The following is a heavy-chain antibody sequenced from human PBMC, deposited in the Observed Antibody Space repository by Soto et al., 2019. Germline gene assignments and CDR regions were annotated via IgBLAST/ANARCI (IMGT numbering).Heavy chain of an antibody. V-gene: IGHV6-1*01. CDR1: GDSVSSNSAA. CDR2: TYYRSKWYN. CDR3: ARDRGIEVAGKFLKPFDY. J-gene: IGHJ4*02. Sequence: SQTLSLTCVISGDSVSSNSAAWNWIRQSPSRGLEWLGRTYYRSKWYNDYAVSVKSRITINPDTSKNQFSLQLNSVTPEDTAVYYCARDRGIEVAGKFLKPFDYWGQGTLVTVSS. D-gene: IGHD6-19*01.